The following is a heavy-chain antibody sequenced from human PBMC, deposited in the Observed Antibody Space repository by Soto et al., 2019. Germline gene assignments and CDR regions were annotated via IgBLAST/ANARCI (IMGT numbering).Heavy chain of an antibody. CDR3: ARDTPPPRE. J-gene: IGHJ4*02. CDR1: GYTFTSYA. Sequence: QVQLVQSGAEVKKPGASVKVSCKASGYTFTSYAISWVRQAPGQGLEWMGWISAYNGNTNYAQKLQGRVTMTTDTATSTAYMGLRSPRSAATAVSYSARDTPPPREWGQGTLVTVSS. CDR2: ISAYNGNT. V-gene: IGHV1-18*01.